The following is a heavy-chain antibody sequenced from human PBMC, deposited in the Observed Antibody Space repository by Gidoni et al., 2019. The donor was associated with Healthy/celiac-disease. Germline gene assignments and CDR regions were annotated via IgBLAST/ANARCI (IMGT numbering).Heavy chain of an antibody. V-gene: IGHV4-39*01. Sequence: QLQLQESGPGLVKPSETLSLTCTVSGGSISSSSYYWGWIRQPPGKGLEWIGSIYYSGSTYYNPSLKSRVTISVDTSKNQFSLKLSSVTAADTAVYYCARHENVDWVDPWGQGTLVTVSS. CDR1: GGSISSSSYY. CDR2: IYYSGST. CDR3: ARHENVDWVDP. J-gene: IGHJ5*02.